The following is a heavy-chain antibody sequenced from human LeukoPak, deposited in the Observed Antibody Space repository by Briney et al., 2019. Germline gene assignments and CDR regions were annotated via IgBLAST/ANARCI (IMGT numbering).Heavy chain of an antibody. V-gene: IGHV1-2*04. CDR3: ARVRGDYGIDY. J-gene: IGHJ4*02. CDR2: INPNSGGT. CDR1: GYTFTGYY. D-gene: IGHD4-17*01. Sequence: ASVKVSCMASGYTFTGYYMHWVRQAPGQGLEWMGWINPNSGGTNYAQKFQGWVTMTRDTSISTAYMELSRLRSDDTAVYYCARVRGDYGIDYWGQGTLVTVSS.